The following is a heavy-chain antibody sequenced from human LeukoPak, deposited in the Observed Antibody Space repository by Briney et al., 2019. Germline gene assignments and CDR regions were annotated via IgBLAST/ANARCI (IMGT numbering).Heavy chain of an antibody. CDR1: GFTFSTYT. D-gene: IGHD6-25*01. Sequence: PGGSLRLSCAASGFTFSTYTMHWVRQAPGKGLEWVADISYDGSNKYYADSVKGRFTISRDNSKNTLDLQMNSLRPEDTALYYCASDRKKSIPAAGIYFDYWGQGTLVTVSS. CDR2: ISYDGSNK. J-gene: IGHJ4*02. V-gene: IGHV3-30-3*01. CDR3: ASDRKKSIPAAGIYFDY.